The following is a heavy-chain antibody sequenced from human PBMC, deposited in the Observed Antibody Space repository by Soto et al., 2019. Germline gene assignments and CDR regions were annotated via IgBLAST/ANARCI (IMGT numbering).Heavy chain of an antibody. D-gene: IGHD2-21*02. V-gene: IGHV3-23*01. Sequence: EVQLLESGGGLVQPGGSLRLSCAASGITFSSYAMSWVRQAPGKGLEWVSAIVGSGDNTYYADSVKGRFTISRDNSKNTLYLQMNSLRVEDTAVYYCARDRPYCGGDCYPRGAFDIWGQGTMVTVSS. J-gene: IGHJ3*02. CDR1: GITFSSYA. CDR3: ARDRPYCGGDCYPRGAFDI. CDR2: IVGSGDNT.